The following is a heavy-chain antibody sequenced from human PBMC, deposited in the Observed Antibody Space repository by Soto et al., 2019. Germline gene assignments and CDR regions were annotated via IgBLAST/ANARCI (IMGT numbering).Heavy chain of an antibody. Sequence: QVQLVQSGTEVKKPGSSVTVSCKASGGPYNKYTISWVLQAPGQGLEWMGRTIPNFDIRNYAQKFQGRVTIXXDKSTSTVYMDLIRLRSAATAVYSCARSLLGDNYDRGGLDNWGQGTLVTVSS. CDR3: ARSLLGDNYDRGGLDN. CDR2: TIPNFDIR. J-gene: IGHJ4*02. V-gene: IGHV1-69*02. CDR1: GGPYNKYT. D-gene: IGHD3-22*01.